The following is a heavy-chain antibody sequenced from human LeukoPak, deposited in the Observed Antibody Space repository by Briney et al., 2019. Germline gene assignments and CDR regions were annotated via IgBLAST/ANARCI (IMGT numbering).Heavy chain of an antibody. J-gene: IGHJ5*02. CDR2: INHSGST. D-gene: IGHD4-23*01. V-gene: IGHV4-34*01. CDR1: GGSFSGYY. CDR3: ARHVPQDDYGGDRFDP. Sequence: SETLSLTCAVYGGSFSGYYWSWIRQPPGKGLEWIGEINHSGSTYYNPSLKSRVTISVDTSKNQFSLKLSSVTAADTAVYYCARHVPQDDYGGDRFDPWGQGTLVTVSS.